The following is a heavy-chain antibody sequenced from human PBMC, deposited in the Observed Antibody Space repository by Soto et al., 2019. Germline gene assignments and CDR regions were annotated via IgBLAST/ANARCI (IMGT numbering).Heavy chain of an antibody. Sequence: SETLSLTCTVSGGSISSGGFYWSWIRQHPGKGLEWIGYIYYSGSTYYNPSLKSRVTISVDTSKNQFSLKLSSVTAADTAVYYCARGGTRTWFDPWGQGTLVTVSS. D-gene: IGHD1-1*01. CDR3: ARGGTRTWFDP. CDR2: IYYSGST. V-gene: IGHV4-31*03. J-gene: IGHJ5*02. CDR1: GGSISSGGFY.